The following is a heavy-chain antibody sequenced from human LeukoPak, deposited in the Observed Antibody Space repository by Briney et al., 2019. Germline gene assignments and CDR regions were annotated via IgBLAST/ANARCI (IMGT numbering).Heavy chain of an antibody. V-gene: IGHV3-7*01. J-gene: IGHJ3*01. D-gene: IGHD5-18*01. CDR1: GFTFRSYW. Sequence: GGSLRLSCAASGFTFRSYWMRWVRQAPGKGLEWVANINQGGSVKYYVDSVKGRFTISRDDAKNSLYVQMNSLRGEDTAVYYCARRGYSYGWFYHAFDVWGQGTMVTVSS. CDR2: INQGGSVK. CDR3: ARRGYSYGWFYHAFDV.